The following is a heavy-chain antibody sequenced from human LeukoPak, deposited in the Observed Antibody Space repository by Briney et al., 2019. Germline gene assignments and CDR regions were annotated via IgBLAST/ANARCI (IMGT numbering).Heavy chain of an antibody. Sequence: PGGSLRLSCAASGFTFSTYSMNWVRQAPGKGLEWVSYISSSSSIIYYADSVKGRFTISRDNSKNTLYLQMNSLRAEDTAVYYCARDQVQNYYYSGMDVWGQGTTVTVSS. J-gene: IGHJ6*02. CDR2: ISSSSSII. CDR3: ARDQVQNYYYSGMDV. CDR1: GFTFSTYS. V-gene: IGHV3-48*01. D-gene: IGHD2/OR15-2a*01.